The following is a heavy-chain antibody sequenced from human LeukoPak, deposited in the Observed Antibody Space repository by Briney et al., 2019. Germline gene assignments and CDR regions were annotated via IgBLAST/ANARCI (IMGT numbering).Heavy chain of an antibody. Sequence: SETLSLTCTVSGGSISSYYWSWIRQPPGKGLEWIGYIYYSGSTNYNPSLKSRLTISVDKSKNQFSLKLSSVTAADSAVYYCASGEGYYYYYMDVWGKGATVTVSS. CDR2: IYYSGST. CDR3: ASGEGYYYYYMDV. D-gene: IGHD7-27*01. V-gene: IGHV4-59*12. CDR1: GGSISSYY. J-gene: IGHJ6*03.